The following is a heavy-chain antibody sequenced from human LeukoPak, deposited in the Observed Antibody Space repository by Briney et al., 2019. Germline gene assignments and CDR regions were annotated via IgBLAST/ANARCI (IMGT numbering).Heavy chain of an antibody. V-gene: IGHV3-7*01. CDR3: ARDLRVTVAFDI. CDR2: IKQDGSEK. CDR1: GFTFSDYY. D-gene: IGHD3-10*01. Sequence: GGSLRLSCAASGFTFSDYYMSWVRQAPGKGLEWVANIKQDGSEKYYVDSVKGRFTISRDNAKNSLYLQMNSLRAEDTAVYYCARDLRVTVAFDIWGQGIMVTVSS. J-gene: IGHJ3*02.